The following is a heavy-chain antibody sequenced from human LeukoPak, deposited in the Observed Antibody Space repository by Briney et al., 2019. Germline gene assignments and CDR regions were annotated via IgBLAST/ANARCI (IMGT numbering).Heavy chain of an antibody. Sequence: SETLSLACAVYGGSFSGYYWRWIRHPPGKGLEWIGEINHSGSTNYNPSLKGRVTISVDTSKNQFSLKLSSVTAADTAVYYCARIVGKDVWGKGTTVTVSS. J-gene: IGHJ6*04. V-gene: IGHV4-34*01. CDR2: INHSGST. D-gene: IGHD2-15*01. CDR3: ARIVGKDV. CDR1: GGSFSGYY.